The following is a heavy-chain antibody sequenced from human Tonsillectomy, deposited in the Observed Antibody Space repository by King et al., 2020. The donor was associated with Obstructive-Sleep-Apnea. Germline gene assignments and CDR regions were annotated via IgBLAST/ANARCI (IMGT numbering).Heavy chain of an antibody. Sequence: VQLQESGPGLVKPSETLSLTCTVSGGSISSYYWSWIRQPPGKGLEWIGYIYYSGSTNYNPSLKSRVTISVDTSKNHVSLKLSSVTAADTAVYYFARLGTILRRYAFDIWGQGTMVTVSS. CDR1: GGSISSYY. CDR2: IYYSGST. CDR3: ARLGTILRRYAFDI. V-gene: IGHV4-59*08. J-gene: IGHJ3*02. D-gene: IGHD3-9*01.